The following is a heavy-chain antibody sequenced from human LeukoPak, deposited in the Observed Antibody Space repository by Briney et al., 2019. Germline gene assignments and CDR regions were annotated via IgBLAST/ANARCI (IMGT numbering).Heavy chain of an antibody. D-gene: IGHD6-6*01. Sequence: GSLRLSCAASGFTFSDYYMSWIRQAPGKGLEWVSYISSSGSTIYYADSVKGRFTISRDNAKNSLYLQMNSLRAEDTAVYYCARVYSAIAARPAYYYMDVWGKGTTVTVSS. J-gene: IGHJ6*03. V-gene: IGHV3-11*04. CDR2: ISSSGSTI. CDR1: GFTFSDYY. CDR3: ARVYSAIAARPAYYYMDV.